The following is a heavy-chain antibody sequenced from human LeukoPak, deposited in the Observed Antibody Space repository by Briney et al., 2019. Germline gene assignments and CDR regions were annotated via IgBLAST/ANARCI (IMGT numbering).Heavy chain of an antibody. CDR2: ISSSGSTI. CDR3: ARDRDWNSGFDY. Sequence: LSLTCTVSGGSISSSNYYWGWIRQAPGKGLEWVSYISSSGSTIYYADSVKGRFTISRDNAKNSLYLQMNSLRAEDTAVYYCARDRDWNSGFDYWGQGTLVTVSS. CDR1: GGSISSSNYY. V-gene: IGHV3-11*04. D-gene: IGHD1-7*01. J-gene: IGHJ4*02.